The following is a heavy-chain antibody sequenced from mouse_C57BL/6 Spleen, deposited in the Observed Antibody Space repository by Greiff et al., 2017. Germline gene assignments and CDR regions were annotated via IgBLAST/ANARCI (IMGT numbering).Heavy chain of an antibody. V-gene: IGHV14-2*01. D-gene: IGHD1-1*01. CDR1: GFNIKDYY. Sequence: EVQLQQSGAELVKPGASVKLSCTASGFNIKDYYMNWVKQRPEQGLEWIGRIDPEDGETKSAPKFQGKATITTDTSSNTAYLQLSSLTSEDTAGYYCARSGTTVVEAVYYWDFDVWGTGTTVTVSS. CDR3: ARSGTTVVEAVYYWDFDV. CDR2: IDPEDGET. J-gene: IGHJ1*03.